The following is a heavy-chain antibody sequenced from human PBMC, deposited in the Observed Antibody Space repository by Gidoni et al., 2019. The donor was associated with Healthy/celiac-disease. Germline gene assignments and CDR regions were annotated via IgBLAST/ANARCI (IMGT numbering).Heavy chain of an antibody. D-gene: IGHD3-10*01. CDR2: IKSKTDGGTT. Sequence: EVQLVESGGGLVKPGGSLRLSCAASGFTFINAWMSWVRQAPGKGLEWVGRIKSKTDGGTTDYAAPVKGRFTISRDDSKNTLYLQMNSLKTEDTAVYYCTTGLWFGELLVVADYWGQGTLVTVSS. J-gene: IGHJ4*02. CDR3: TTGLWFGELLVVADY. V-gene: IGHV3-15*01. CDR1: GFTFINAW.